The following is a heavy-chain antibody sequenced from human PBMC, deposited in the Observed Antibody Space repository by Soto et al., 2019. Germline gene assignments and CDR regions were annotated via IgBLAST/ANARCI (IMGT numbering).Heavy chain of an antibody. CDR1: GGSVSSGSYY. Sequence: QVQLQESGPGLVKPSETLSLTCTVSGGSVSSGSYYWSWIRQPPGKGLEWLGYIYYSGSTNYNPSLKRRVNISVDTSKNQVSLKRSSVTAADTAVYYCARLVGRRLGWFDPWGQGTLVTGSS. CDR3: ARLVGRRLGWFDP. J-gene: IGHJ5*02. CDR2: IYYSGST. D-gene: IGHD3-16*01. V-gene: IGHV4-61*01.